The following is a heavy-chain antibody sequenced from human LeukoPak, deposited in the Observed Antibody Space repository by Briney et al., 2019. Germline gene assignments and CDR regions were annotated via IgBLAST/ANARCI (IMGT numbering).Heavy chain of an antibody. CDR1: GFSFSDAW. D-gene: IGHD3-22*01. CDR3: ARVGVMIAIPYWYFDL. Sequence: GSLRLSCAASGFSFSDAWMSWVRQIPGKGLEWIGSIYHSGSTYCNPSLKSRVIISVDASKNLFSLKLSSVTAADTALYYCARVGVMIAIPYWYFDLWGRGTLVTVSS. V-gene: IGHV4-4*02. CDR2: IYHSGST. J-gene: IGHJ2*01.